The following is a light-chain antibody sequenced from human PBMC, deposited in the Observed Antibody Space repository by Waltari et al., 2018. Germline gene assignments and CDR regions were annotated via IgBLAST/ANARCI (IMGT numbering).Light chain of an antibody. CDR2: RNN. Sequence: QSILTQPTSASGTPGQRVTLSCSGRSPNIGRHSVPWYQEVPGTAPKLLIYRNNQRPSGVPDRFSVSKSGTSASLAISGLRSEDEAHYYCAAWDDSLSGHMVFGGGTKLTVL. V-gene: IGLV1-47*01. CDR1: SPNIGRHS. CDR3: AAWDDSLSGHMV. J-gene: IGLJ2*01.